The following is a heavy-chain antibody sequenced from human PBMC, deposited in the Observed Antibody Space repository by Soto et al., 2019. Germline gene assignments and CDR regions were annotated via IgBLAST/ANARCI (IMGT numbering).Heavy chain of an antibody. D-gene: IGHD3-3*01. CDR1: GFTFRSYW. Sequence: GGSLRLSCAPSGFTFRSYWMSWVRQAPGKGLEWVSNINQEGSERQYVDYVKGRFTVSRASAKKSIDLQLNSLRPEDTAVYYCARAEDYDHWGGPPKYFDNWGQGT. CDR3: ARAEDYDHWGGPPKYFDN. V-gene: IGHV3-7*03. CDR2: INQEGSER. J-gene: IGHJ4*02.